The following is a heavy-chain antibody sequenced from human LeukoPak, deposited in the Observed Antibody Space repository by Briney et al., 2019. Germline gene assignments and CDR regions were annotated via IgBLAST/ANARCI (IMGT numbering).Heavy chain of an antibody. CDR2: IWYDGSNK. CDR3: ARDPGSSGYWNWFDP. V-gene: IGHV3-33*01. J-gene: IGHJ5*02. Sequence: PGRSLRLSCAASGFTFSSYGMHWVRQAPGKGLEWVAVIWYDGSNKYYAGSVKGRFTISRDNSKNTLYLQMNSLRAEDTAVYYCARDPGSSGYWNWFDPWGQGTLVTVSS. CDR1: GFTFSSYG. D-gene: IGHD3-22*01.